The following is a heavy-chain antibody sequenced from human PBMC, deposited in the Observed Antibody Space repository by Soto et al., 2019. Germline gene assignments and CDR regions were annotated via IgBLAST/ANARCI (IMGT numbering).Heavy chain of an antibody. CDR2: VSAYNCNT. CDR3: AIGGQWDFLSDY. D-gene: IGHD1-26*01. CDR1: GYTFTRYY. V-gene: IGHV1-18*01. J-gene: IGHJ4*02. Sequence: QVQLVQSGAEVKKPGASVKVSCMASGYTFTRYYITWVRQAPGQGLEWMGWVSAYNCNTHYEQKLQGRVTLTTDTSTITAYLELRSLRSDDTAVYFWAIGGQWDFLSDYWGQGTLGTFAA.